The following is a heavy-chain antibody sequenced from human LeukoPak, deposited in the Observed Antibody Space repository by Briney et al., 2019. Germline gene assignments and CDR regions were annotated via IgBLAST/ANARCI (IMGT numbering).Heavy chain of an antibody. Sequence: SETLSLTCTVSGGSISISSYYWSWIRQPPGKGLEWIGYIYYTGTTYYNPSLKSRVTISVDRSTNQFSLKLNSVTAADTAVYFCARTRFDSSGYYPYYFDYWGQGTLVTVSS. CDR2: IYYTGTT. V-gene: IGHV4-61*05. D-gene: IGHD3-22*01. CDR1: GGSISISSYY. J-gene: IGHJ4*02. CDR3: ARTRFDSSGYYPYYFDY.